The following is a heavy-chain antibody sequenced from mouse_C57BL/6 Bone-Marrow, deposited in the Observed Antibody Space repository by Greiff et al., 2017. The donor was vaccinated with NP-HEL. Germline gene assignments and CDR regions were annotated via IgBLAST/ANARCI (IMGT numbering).Heavy chain of an antibody. CDR2: IDPANGNT. V-gene: IGHV14-3*01. CDR3: ARSSSGGFYYAMDY. CDR1: GFNIKNTY. D-gene: IGHD3-2*02. J-gene: IGHJ4*01. Sequence: EVQLQQSVAELVRPGASVKLSCTASGFNIKNTYMHWVKQRPEQGLEWIGRIDPANGNTKYDSKFQGKATITAATSSNTAYLQLSSLTSEDTAIYYCARSSSGGFYYAMDYWGQGTSVTVSS.